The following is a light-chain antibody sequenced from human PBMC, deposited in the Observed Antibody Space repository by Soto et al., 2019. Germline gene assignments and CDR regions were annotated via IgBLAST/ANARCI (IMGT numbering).Light chain of an antibody. Sequence: DIVMTQSPDSLAVSLGERATINCKSSQSVLYSSNNKNYLAWYQHKPGQPPKLLIYWASTRESGVPDRFSGSGSGTDFTLTISSLQAEDVAVYYCQQYYSIPLTFGGGTKVVIK. V-gene: IGKV4-1*01. CDR3: QQYYSIPLT. CDR2: WAS. J-gene: IGKJ4*01. CDR1: QSVLYSSNNKNY.